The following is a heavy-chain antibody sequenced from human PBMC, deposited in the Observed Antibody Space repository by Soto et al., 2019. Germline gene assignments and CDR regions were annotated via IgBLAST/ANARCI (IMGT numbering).Heavy chain of an antibody. CDR3: ARAHKHYYYYGMDV. V-gene: IGHV3-11*01. J-gene: IGHJ6*02. CDR2: ISGSGSTI. Sequence: QVQLVESGGGLVKPGGSLRLSCAASGFTFSDFYMSWIRQAPGKGLEWVAYISGSGSTIYYAASVKGRFTISRDNAKNSLYLQVSSLRAEDTAVYYCARAHKHYYYYGMDVWGQGTTVTVSS. CDR1: GFTFSDFY.